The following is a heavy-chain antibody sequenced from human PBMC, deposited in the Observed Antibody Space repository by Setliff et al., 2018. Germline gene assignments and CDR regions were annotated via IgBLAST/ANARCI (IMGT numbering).Heavy chain of an antibody. J-gene: IGHJ3*01. CDR3: TRHEDRNKCTSSSCYRENDAFDV. V-gene: IGHV5-51*01. D-gene: IGHD2-2*01. Sequence: GESLKISCKASGYIFTNYWIGWVRQMPGKGLEWMGVIYPDDSDTRYSPSFQGQVTISADKSINTAYLQWSSLKASDTAIYYCTRHEDRNKCTSSSCYRENDAFDVWGKGTTVTVSS. CDR2: IYPDDSDT. CDR1: GYIFTNYW.